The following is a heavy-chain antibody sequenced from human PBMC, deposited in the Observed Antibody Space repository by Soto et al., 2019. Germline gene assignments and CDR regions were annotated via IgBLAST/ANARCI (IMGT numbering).Heavy chain of an antibody. CDR1: SYVIESGHY. D-gene: IGHD3-3*01. Sequence: PSETLSLTCVVSSYVIESGHYWGWVRQPPGKGLEWVGSIYDSGTTYYNPSLRSRVTTSADTSKSQFSLSLTSVTAADTAVYYCARSPQYYTPGSSPFDYWGPGXMVTVYS. CDR3: ARSPQYYTPGSSPFDY. CDR2: IYDSGTT. J-gene: IGHJ4*03. V-gene: IGHV4-38-2*01.